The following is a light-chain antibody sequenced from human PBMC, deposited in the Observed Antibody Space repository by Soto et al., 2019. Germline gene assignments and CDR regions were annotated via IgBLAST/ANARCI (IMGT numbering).Light chain of an antibody. Sequence: QSALTQPASVSGSPGQSITISCTGTSSDVGVYNYVSWYQHHPGKAPKLLIYEVSNRPSGVSNRFSGSKSDNTASLTISGLQAEDEADYYCSSYTSSSPYVFGTGTKVTVL. CDR1: SSDVGVYNY. CDR2: EVS. V-gene: IGLV2-14*01. J-gene: IGLJ1*01. CDR3: SSYTSSSPYV.